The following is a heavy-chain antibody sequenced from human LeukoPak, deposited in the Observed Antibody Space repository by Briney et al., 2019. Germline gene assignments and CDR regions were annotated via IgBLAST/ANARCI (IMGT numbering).Heavy chain of an antibody. V-gene: IGHV1-18*01. CDR1: GYSFTSYG. J-gene: IGHJ5*02. CDR2: ISPYNGNT. CDR3: ARLYCSTTTCYNFWFDH. Sequence: ASVKVSCKASGYSFTSYGISWVRQAPGQGPEWMGWISPYNGNTNLAQKFQGRVTMTTHTSTSTAYMELRSLRSDDTAVYYCARLYCSTTTCYNFWFDHWGQGTLDTVSS. D-gene: IGHD2-2*02.